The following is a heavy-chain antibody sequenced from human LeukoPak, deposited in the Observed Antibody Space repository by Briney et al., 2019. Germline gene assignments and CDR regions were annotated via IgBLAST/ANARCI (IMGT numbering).Heavy chain of an antibody. D-gene: IGHD3-10*01. Sequence: GESLKISCKGSGYRFISYWIGWVRQMPGKGLEWMGIIYPGDSDTRYSPSFQGQVTISADKSISTAYLQWSSLKASDTAMYYCARTETYYGSGSYFDAFDIWGQGTMVTVSS. CDR1: GYRFISYW. J-gene: IGHJ3*02. CDR2: IYPGDSDT. CDR3: ARTETYYGSGSYFDAFDI. V-gene: IGHV5-51*01.